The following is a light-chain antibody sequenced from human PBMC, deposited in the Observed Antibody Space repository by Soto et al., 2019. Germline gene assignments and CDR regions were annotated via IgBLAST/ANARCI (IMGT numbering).Light chain of an antibody. Sequence: EIVLTQSPGTLSLSPGERATLSCRASQTVRNNYVAWYQQKRGQAPRLIIDDASRRATGIPDRFSGSGSGTDFTLTISRLEPEDFAVYYCQQCSSPPLTFGGGTKVEIK. J-gene: IGKJ4*01. V-gene: IGKV3-20*01. CDR3: QQCSSPPLT. CDR1: QTVRNNY. CDR2: DAS.